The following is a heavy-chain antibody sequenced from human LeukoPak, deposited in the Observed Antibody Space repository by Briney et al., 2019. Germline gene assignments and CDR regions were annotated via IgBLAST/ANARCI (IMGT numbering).Heavy chain of an antibody. J-gene: IGHJ4*02. D-gene: IGHD3-10*01. CDR2: INPNSGGT. Sequence: VASVKVSCKASGYTFTGYYMHWVRQAPGQGLVWMGWINPNSGGTNYAQKFQGRVTMTRDTSISTAYMELSRLRSDDTAVYYCARDLLWFGERHFDYWGQGTLVTVSS. V-gene: IGHV1-2*02. CDR3: ARDLLWFGERHFDY. CDR1: GYTFTGYY.